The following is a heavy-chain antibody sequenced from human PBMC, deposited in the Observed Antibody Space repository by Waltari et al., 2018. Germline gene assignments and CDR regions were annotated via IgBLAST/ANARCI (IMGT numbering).Heavy chain of an antibody. V-gene: IGHV3-74*02. CDR3: ARVSSSRWFDP. D-gene: IGHD6-13*01. CDR2: INSDGSST. CDR1: GFTSRSYG. J-gene: IGHJ5*02. Sequence: VQLVESGGGVVQPGGSLRLSCAASGFTSRSYGMHWVRQAPGKGLVWVSRINSDGSSTSYADSVKGRFTISRDNAKNTLYLQMNSLRAEDTAVYYCARVSSSRWFDPWGQGTLVTVSS.